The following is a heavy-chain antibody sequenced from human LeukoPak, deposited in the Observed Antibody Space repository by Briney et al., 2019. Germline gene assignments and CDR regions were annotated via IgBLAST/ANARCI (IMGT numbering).Heavy chain of an antibody. Sequence: SETLSLTCAVYGGSFSGYYWSWIRQPTGKGLEWIGEINHSGSTNYNPSLKSRVTISVDTSKNQFSLKLSSVTAADTAVYYCARSAAHGVLESPNWFDPWGQGTLVTVSS. CDR3: ARSAAHGVLESPNWFDP. D-gene: IGHD3-3*01. CDR2: INHSGST. V-gene: IGHV4-34*01. J-gene: IGHJ5*02. CDR1: GGSFSGYY.